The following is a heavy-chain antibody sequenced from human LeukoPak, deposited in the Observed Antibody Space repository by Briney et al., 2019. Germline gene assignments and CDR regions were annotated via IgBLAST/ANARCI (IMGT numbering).Heavy chain of an antibody. D-gene: IGHD4-17*01. CDR1: GSSFTSCA. J-gene: IGHJ4*02. V-gene: IGHV1-3*01. CDR3: ARGNGDIDH. CDR2: INPGNGYA. Sequence: ASVKLSCKGSGSSFTSCAIYLVRQARGPRLDWMGWINPGNGYAKSSQKFQDRVTITRDTSATKAYMELSSLTSEDTAVHYCARGNGDIDHWGLGTQVTVSS.